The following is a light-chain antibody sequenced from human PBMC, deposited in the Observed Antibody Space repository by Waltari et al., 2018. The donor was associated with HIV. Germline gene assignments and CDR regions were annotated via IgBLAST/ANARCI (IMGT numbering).Light chain of an antibody. V-gene: IGLV2-11*01. CDR3: CSYAGSYTHVV. CDR1: TSDIGGDNN. J-gene: IGLJ2*01. Sequence: HSALTQPRPVSGSPGQSVTISCTGHTSDIGGDNNVSWYQQHPGKAPTLIIYHVSKRPSGVPERFSGSKSGNTASLTICGLQAEDEADYYCCSYAGSYTHVVFGGGTTLTVL. CDR2: HVS.